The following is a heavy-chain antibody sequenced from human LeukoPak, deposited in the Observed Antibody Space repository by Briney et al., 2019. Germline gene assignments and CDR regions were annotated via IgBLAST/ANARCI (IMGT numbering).Heavy chain of an antibody. CDR2: VNLQGST. V-gene: IGHV4-4*02. CDR1: GGSITNTNY. CDR3: ARGHDISQPDV. J-gene: IGHJ6*02. D-gene: IGHD1-1*01. Sequence: KPSGTLSLTCGVSGGSITNTNYWTWVRQPPGKGLEWIGEVNLQGSTNYNPSLMGRVAIAVDTSENHISLQLTSVTAADTAVYYCARGHDISQPDVWGQGTTVTVSS.